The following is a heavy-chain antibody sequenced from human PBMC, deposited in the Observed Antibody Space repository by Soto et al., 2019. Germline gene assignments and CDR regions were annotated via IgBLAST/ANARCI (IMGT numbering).Heavy chain of an antibody. V-gene: IGHV4-30-4*02. J-gene: IGHJ5*02. CDR2: MHYSVRP. CDR3: ARMTAGNSRHDPES. Sequence: PSDPLSLTCSVAGASVRNGDYYWTWVLHRPGRGLEWIGLMHYSVRPLYTPSLRSRVTISVETSKNHFSLNVKSGTAADTAVYLFARMTAGNSRHDPESWGQGSLVIVSS. D-gene: IGHD6-13*01. CDR1: GASVRNGDYY.